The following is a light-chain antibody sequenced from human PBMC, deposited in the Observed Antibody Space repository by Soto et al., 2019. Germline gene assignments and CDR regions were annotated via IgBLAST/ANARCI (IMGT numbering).Light chain of an antibody. CDR2: DSS. J-gene: IGKJ5*01. V-gene: IGKV3-11*01. CDR1: QSVSSN. CDR3: QQRKHWPPIT. Sequence: EIVMTQSPATLSVPPGERATLSCRASQSVSSNFAWYQQRPGQPPRLLMFDSSNRATGVPVRFSGSGSGTVFTLTIDSLEPEDSAVYYCQQRKHWPPITFGQGTRLEIK.